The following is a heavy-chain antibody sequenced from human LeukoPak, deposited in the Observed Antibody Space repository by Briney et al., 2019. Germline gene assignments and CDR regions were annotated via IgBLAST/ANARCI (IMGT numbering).Heavy chain of an antibody. J-gene: IGHJ6*02. CDR1: GFTVSSHY. D-gene: IGHD4-11*01. V-gene: IGHV3-53*01. Sequence: GSLRLSCAASGFTVSSHYMNWVRQAPGKGLEWVSGIYSGGSTFYADSVTGRFTISRDNSKNTLFLQMNSLRAEDTAIYYCARDQGDSNDYYGMDVWGQGTTVTVSS. CDR2: IYSGGST. CDR3: ARDQGDSNDYYGMDV.